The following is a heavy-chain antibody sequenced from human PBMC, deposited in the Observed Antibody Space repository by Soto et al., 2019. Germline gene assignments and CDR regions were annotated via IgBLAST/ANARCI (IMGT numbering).Heavy chain of an antibody. CDR1: GGSISSSSYY. D-gene: IGHD6-13*01. J-gene: IGHJ4*02. CDR3: ARYSSSWQPPRVFDY. CDR2: IYHSGST. V-gene: IGHV4-39*01. Sequence: SETLSLTCTVSGGSISSSSYYWGWIRQPPGKGLEWIGSIYHSGSTYYNPSLKSRVTISVDTSKNQFSLELSSVTAADTAVYYCARYSSSWQPPRVFDYWGQGTLVTVSS.